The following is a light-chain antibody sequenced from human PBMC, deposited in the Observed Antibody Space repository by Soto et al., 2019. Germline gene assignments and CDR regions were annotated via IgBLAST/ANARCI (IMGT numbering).Light chain of an antibody. Sequence: QSVLTQSPSASGTPGQRVTISCYVSSSNIGSYPVYWYQQLPGTAPKLLINSDDQRPSGVPDRFSASKSGTSASLAISGLRSEDEADYYCAAWDASLSGHVFGAGTKVTVL. CDR2: SDD. V-gene: IGLV1-47*02. J-gene: IGLJ1*01. CDR3: AAWDASLSGHV. CDR1: SSNIGSYP.